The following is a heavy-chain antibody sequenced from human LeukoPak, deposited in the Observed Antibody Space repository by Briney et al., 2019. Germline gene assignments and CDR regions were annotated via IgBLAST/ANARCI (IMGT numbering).Heavy chain of an antibody. J-gene: IGHJ4*02. V-gene: IGHV3-23*01. CDR3: AKAAAGSYDILTGYYTRISDY. CDR1: GFTFSSYA. Sequence: GGSLRLSCAASGFTFSSYAVSWVRQAPEKGLEWVSAISGSSGSAYYANSVKGRFTISRDNSKNTLYLQMNSLRAEDTAVYYCAKAAAGSYDILTGYYTRISDYWGQGTLVTVSS. CDR2: ISGSSGSA. D-gene: IGHD3-9*01.